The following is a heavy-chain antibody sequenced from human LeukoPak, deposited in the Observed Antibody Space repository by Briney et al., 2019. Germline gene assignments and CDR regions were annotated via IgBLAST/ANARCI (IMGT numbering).Heavy chain of an antibody. CDR3: ARHRQKDRSGIEAAGTAYFYYYMDV. D-gene: IGHD6-13*01. CDR2: IYPGDSDT. Sequence: GESLKISCKGSGYSFTSYWIGWVRQMPGKGLEWMGIIYPGDSDTRYSPSFQGQVTISADKSNSTAYLQWSSLKASDTAMYYCARHRQKDRSGIEAAGTAYFYYYMDVWGKGTTVTVSS. V-gene: IGHV5-51*01. CDR1: GYSFTSYW. J-gene: IGHJ6*03.